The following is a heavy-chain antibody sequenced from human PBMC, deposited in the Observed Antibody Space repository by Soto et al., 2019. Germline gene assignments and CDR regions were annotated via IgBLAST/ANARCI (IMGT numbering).Heavy chain of an antibody. V-gene: IGHV4-31*01. CDR2: IYYSGGT. CDR1: GGSISSGGYY. Sequence: QVQLQESGPGLVKPSQTLSLTCTVSGGSISSGGYYWSWIRQHPGKGLEWIGYIYYSGGTYYNPSLSRLVSHPVETAKNLLPMKLSSAAAADTTVFYFARAGGFNWFHPWGQGTLVRVSS. D-gene: IGHD3-10*01. CDR3: ARAGGFNWFHP. J-gene: IGHJ5*02.